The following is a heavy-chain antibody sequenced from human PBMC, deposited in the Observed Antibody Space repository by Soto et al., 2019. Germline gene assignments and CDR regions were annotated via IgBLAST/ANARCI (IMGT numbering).Heavy chain of an antibody. J-gene: IGHJ6*02. CDR1: GCTFSSYA. CDR2: IIPIFGTA. V-gene: IGHV1-69*13. CDR3: ARATHYYDSSGYYYGHYYYGMDV. D-gene: IGHD3-22*01. Sequence: SVKVSCKASGCTFSSYAISWVRQAPGQGLEWMGGIIPIFGTANYAQKFQGRVTITADESTSTAYMELSSLRSEDTAVYYCARATHYYDSSGYYYGHYYYGMDVWGQGTTVTVSS.